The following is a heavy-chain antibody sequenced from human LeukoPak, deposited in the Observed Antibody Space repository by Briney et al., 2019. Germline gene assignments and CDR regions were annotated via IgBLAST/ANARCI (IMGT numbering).Heavy chain of an antibody. J-gene: IGHJ4*02. CDR1: GFTFSSYW. V-gene: IGHV3-7*01. CDR2: IKQDGSEK. Sequence: GGSLRLSRAASGFTFSSYWRSWVRQAPGKGLEWVANIKQDGSEKYYVDSVKGRFTISRDNAKNSLYLQMNSLRAEDTAVYYCARVSSGSYYWGQGTLVTVSS. CDR3: ARVSSGSYY. D-gene: IGHD1-26*01.